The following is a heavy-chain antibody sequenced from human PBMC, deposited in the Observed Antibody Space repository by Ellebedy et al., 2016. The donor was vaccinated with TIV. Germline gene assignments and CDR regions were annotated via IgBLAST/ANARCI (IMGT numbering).Heavy chain of an antibody. CDR3: ARLPNYYHVSGLSY. Sequence: SETLSLTXTVSGGSINDGNCYWSWIRQPPGEGLEWIGYIYYSGNTYYNPSLKSRATISVDASKNQFSLRLSSVTAADTAVYYCARLPNYYHVSGLSYWGQGTLVTVSS. J-gene: IGHJ4*02. CDR1: GGSINDGNCY. V-gene: IGHV4-30-4*01. D-gene: IGHD3-22*01. CDR2: IYYSGNT.